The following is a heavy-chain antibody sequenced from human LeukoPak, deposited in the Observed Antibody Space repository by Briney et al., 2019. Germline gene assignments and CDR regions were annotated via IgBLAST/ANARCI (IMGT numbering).Heavy chain of an antibody. CDR1: GGTFSSYA. V-gene: IGHV1-69*06. Sequence: ASVKVSCKASGGTFSSYAISWVRQAPGQGLEWMGGIIPIFGTANYAQKFQGRVTITADKSTSTAYMELSSLRSEDTAVYYCARRAGIGYYDILTGYCAWFDPWGQGTLVTVSS. D-gene: IGHD3-9*01. J-gene: IGHJ5*02. CDR2: IIPIFGTA. CDR3: ARRAGIGYYDILTGYCAWFDP.